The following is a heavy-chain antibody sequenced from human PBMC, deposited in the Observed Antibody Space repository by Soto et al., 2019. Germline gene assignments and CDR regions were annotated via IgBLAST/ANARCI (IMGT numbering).Heavy chain of an antibody. Sequence: QVQLVESGGGLVKPGGSLRLSCAASAFIISDYYMSWIRQAPGKGLEWVSYISGSGTTIYYADSVKGRFTISRDNGKNSLYLQMSSLRAEDTAVYYCARVGCSGGSCPLDYWGQGTLVTVSS. J-gene: IGHJ4*02. CDR3: ARVGCSGGSCPLDY. CDR2: ISGSGTTI. CDR1: AFIISDYY. D-gene: IGHD2-15*01. V-gene: IGHV3-11*01.